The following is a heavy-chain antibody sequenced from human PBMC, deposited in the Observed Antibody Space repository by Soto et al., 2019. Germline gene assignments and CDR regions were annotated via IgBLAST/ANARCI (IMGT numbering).Heavy chain of an antibody. V-gene: IGHV3-11*01. D-gene: IGHD2-15*01. CDR3: ARLPPPSCSGGSCSPY. Sequence: LRLSCVASGFIFSDYYMSWIRQTPGRGLEWASYISTNGRNIYYADSVKGRFTISRDNTKNSLYLQMNSLRAEDTAVYYCARLPPPSCSGGSCSPYWGQGTLVTVSS. CDR2: ISTNGRNI. CDR1: GFIFSDYY. J-gene: IGHJ4*02.